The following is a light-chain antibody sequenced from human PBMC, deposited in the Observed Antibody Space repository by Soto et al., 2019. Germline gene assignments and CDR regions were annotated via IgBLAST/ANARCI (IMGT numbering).Light chain of an antibody. J-gene: IGKJ4*01. CDR1: QSVNNN. Sequence: ERVMTQSPATLSVSPGERATLSCRASQSVNNNLAWYQQKPGHAPRLLIYGASTRATGIPAKFSGSGSGTEFTLTISSLQSEDFAVYYCQQYSNWPLTFGGGTKWIS. CDR2: GAS. CDR3: QQYSNWPLT. V-gene: IGKV3-15*01.